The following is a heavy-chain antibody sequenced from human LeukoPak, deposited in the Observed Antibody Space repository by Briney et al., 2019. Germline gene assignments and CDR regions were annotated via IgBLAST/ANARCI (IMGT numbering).Heavy chain of an antibody. CDR3: ARDIVAVVDY. J-gene: IGHJ4*02. CDR1: GGSFSGYY. Sequence: PSETLSLTCAVYGGSFSGYYWSWIRQPPGKGLEWIGEINHSGSTYYNPSLKSRVTISVDTSKNQFSLKLSSVTAADTAVYYCARDIVAVVDYWGQGTLSPSPQ. CDR2: INHSGST. D-gene: IGHD5-12*01. V-gene: IGHV4-34*01.